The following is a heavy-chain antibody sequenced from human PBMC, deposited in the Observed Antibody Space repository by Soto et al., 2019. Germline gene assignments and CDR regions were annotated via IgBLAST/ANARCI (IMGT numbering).Heavy chain of an antibody. D-gene: IGHD6-13*01. J-gene: IGHJ6*02. CDR2: ISGSGGST. CDR1: GFTFSSYA. Sequence: PGGSLRLSCAASGFTFSSYAMSWFRQAPGKGLEWVSAISGSGGSTYYADSVKGRFTISRDNSKNTLYLQMNSLRAEDTAVYYCAKVYGLGVGRSSSWHDYYYYGMDVWGQGTTVTVSS. V-gene: IGHV3-23*01. CDR3: AKVYGLGVGRSSSWHDYYYYGMDV.